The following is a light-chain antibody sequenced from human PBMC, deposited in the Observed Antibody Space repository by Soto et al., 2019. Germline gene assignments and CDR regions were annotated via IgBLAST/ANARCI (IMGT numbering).Light chain of an antibody. J-gene: IGKJ1*01. V-gene: IGKV3-15*01. CDR1: QSVSSN. CDR2: GAS. CDR3: QQYNNWPWT. Sequence: EIVMTQSAATLSVSPGERATLSCWASQSVSSNLAWYQRKPGQAPRLLIYGASTRATGIPVRFSGSGSGTEFTLTISSLQSEDFAVYYCQQYNNWPWTFGQGTKV.